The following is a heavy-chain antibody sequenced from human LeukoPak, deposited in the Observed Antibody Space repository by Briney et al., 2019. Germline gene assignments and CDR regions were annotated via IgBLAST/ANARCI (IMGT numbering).Heavy chain of an antibody. V-gene: IGHV1-2*06. CDR2: INPNSGGT. J-gene: IGHJ6*03. CDR3: ARDSLGRYGMVRGVILYYYYYMDV. D-gene: IGHD3-10*01. Sequence: GASVRVSCKASGYTFTGYYMHWVRQAPGQGLEWMGRINPNSGGTNYAQKFQGRVTMTRDTSISTAYMELSRLRSDDTAVYYCARDSLGRYGMVRGVILYYYYYMDVWGKGTTVTVSS. CDR1: GYTFTGYY.